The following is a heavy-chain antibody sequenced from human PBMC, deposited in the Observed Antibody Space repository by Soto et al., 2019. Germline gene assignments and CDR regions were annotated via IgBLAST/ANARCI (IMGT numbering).Heavy chain of an antibody. CDR2: ISYDGSSK. D-gene: IGHD6-13*01. J-gene: IGHJ4*02. V-gene: IGHV3-30-3*01. Sequence: QVQLVESGGGVVQPGRSPRLSCAASGFTFKRYTLHWVRQAPGKGLEWVAVISYDGSSKRYADSVQGRFTISRENFKNTLYLQMNSLTAEDTAVYYCARAESSSWHNFDYWGLGTLVTVSS. CDR3: ARAESSSWHNFDY. CDR1: GFTFKRYT.